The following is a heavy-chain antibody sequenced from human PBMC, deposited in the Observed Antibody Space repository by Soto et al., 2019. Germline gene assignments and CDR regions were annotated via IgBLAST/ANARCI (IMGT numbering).Heavy chain of an antibody. CDR1: GGSISSYY. D-gene: IGHD3-9*01. CDR3: ARTKSDILTGYPEHYFDY. Sequence: SETLSLTCTVSGGSISSYYWSWIRQPPGKGLEWIGYIYYSGSTNYNPSIKSRVTISVDTSKNQFSLKLSSVTAADTAVYYCARTKSDILTGYPEHYFDYWGQGTLVTVSS. V-gene: IGHV4-59*08. CDR2: IYYSGST. J-gene: IGHJ4*02.